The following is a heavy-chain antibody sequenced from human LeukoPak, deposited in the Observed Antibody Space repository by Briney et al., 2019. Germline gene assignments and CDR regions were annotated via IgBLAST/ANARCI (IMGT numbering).Heavy chain of an antibody. J-gene: IGHJ6*01. D-gene: IGHD2-2*01. CDR2: ISAYNGST. V-gene: IGHV1-18*01. CDR3: ARDRGDIVVVPAAMRDYYCGMDV. Sequence: SAKVPCKASGYTFSSYGISWVRQAPGQRVEGMGWISAYNGSTNYAQNLQGRVTMTTDTSTSTAYMELRRLRSDDTAVYYCARDRGDIVVVPAAMRDYYCGMDVWGQGATVTVSS. CDR1: GYTFSSYG.